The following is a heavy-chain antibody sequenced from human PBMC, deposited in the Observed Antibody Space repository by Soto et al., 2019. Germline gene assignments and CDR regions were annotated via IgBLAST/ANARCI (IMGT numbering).Heavy chain of an antibody. CDR3: ARGLYGDLREYFQY. V-gene: IGHV3-48*01. J-gene: IGHJ1*01. CDR1: GFTFSSYS. Sequence: EVQLVESGGGLVQPGGSLRLSCAASGFTFSSYSMNWVRQAPGKGLEWVSYISSSSSNIYYADSVKGRFTISRDNAKNSLYLQMNSLRAEDTAVYYCARGLYGDLREYFQYWGQGTLVTVSS. D-gene: IGHD4-17*01. CDR2: ISSSSSNI.